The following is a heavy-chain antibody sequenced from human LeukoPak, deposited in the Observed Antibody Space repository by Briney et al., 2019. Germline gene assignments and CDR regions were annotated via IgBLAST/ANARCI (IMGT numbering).Heavy chain of an antibody. CDR1: GFTVSTNS. CDR2: IYSDNT. CDR3: ARGSGSSWYFYFDY. D-gene: IGHD6-13*01. V-gene: IGHV3-53*01. Sequence: GGSLRLSCTVSGFTVSTNSMSWVRQAPGKGLEWVPFIYSDNTHYSDSVKGRFTISRDNAKNSVYLQMNSLRAEDTALYYCARGSGSSWYFYFDYWGQGTLVTVSS. J-gene: IGHJ4*02.